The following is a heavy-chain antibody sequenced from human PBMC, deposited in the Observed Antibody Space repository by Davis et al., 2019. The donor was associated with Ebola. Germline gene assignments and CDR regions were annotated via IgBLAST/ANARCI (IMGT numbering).Heavy chain of an antibody. CDR3: AKDLAYSSSSDLFYYYYGMDV. J-gene: IGHJ6*02. D-gene: IGHD6-6*01. CDR1: GFTFSSYG. Sequence: GESLKISCAASGFTFSSYGMHWVRQAPGKGLEWVAVISYDGSNKYYADSVKGRFTISRDNSKNTLYLQMNSLRAEDTAVYYCAKDLAYSSSSDLFYYYYGMDVWGQGTTVTVSS. CDR2: ISYDGSNK. V-gene: IGHV3-30*18.